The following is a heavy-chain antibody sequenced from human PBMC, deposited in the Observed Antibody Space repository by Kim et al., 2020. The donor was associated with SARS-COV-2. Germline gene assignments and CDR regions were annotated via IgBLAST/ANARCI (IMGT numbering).Heavy chain of an antibody. D-gene: IGHD6-13*01. J-gene: IGHJ4*02. Sequence: GGSLRLSCSASGFTFSSYAMHWVRQAPGKGLEYVSAISSNGGSTYYADSVKGRFTISRDNSKNTLYLQMSSLRAEDTAVYYCVKDRPKKIAAAGYGWDYWGQETLVTVSS. CDR2: ISSNGGST. CDR3: VKDRPKKIAAAGYGWDY. V-gene: IGHV3-64D*06. CDR1: GFTFSSYA.